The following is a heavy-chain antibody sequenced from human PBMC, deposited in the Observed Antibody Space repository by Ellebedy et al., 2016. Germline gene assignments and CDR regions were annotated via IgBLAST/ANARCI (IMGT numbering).Heavy chain of an antibody. CDR3: ARSLAVVLMVYDS. V-gene: IGHV4-39*01. D-gene: IGHD2-8*01. CDR1: GDTISSSRYY. CDR2: IYYTGSP. Sequence: SETLSLTXSVSGDTISSSRYYWGWIRQPPGKGLEWIGSIYYTGSPHYNPSLRSRVTISVETSKNQLSLKLTSVTATDTAVYYCARSLAVVLMVYDSWGQGTLVTVSS. J-gene: IGHJ4*02.